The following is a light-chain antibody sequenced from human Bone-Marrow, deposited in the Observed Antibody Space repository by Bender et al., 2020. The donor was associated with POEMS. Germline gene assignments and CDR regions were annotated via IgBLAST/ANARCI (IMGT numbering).Light chain of an antibody. CDR1: ALTKQY. CDR3: QSADRDDTIGV. Sequence: SYDLTQPPSVSVSPGQTARITCSGDALTKQYSYWYQQKPGQAPVLVIYKDDERPSGIPDRFAGSSSGTTVTLTISGVQAEDEADYYCQSADRDDTIGVFGGGTKLTVL. J-gene: IGLJ3*02. V-gene: IGLV3-25*03. CDR2: KDD.